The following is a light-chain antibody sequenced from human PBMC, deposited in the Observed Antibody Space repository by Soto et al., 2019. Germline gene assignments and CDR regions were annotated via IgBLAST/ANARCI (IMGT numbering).Light chain of an antibody. J-gene: IGKJ1*01. CDR3: QQYDSSFPA. CDR2: GAS. Sequence: EIVLTQSPGTLSLFPGERATLSCRASQSVSSTYFAWYRQKPGQPPSLLIYGASNRATGVPDRFSGSGSGPDFTLTISRLEPEDFVLYYCQQYDSSFPAFGQGTKVEI. V-gene: IGKV3-20*01. CDR1: QSVSSTY.